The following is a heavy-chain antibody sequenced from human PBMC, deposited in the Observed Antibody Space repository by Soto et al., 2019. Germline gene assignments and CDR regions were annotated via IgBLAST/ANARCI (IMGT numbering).Heavy chain of an antibody. CDR2: ISAYNGNT. CDR1: GYTFTSYG. V-gene: IGHV1-18*01. CDR3: ARGERGEYCCCMDV. Sequence: ASVKVSCKASGYTFTSYGISWVRQAPGQGLERMGWISAYNGNTNYAQKLQGRVTMTADSFTSTAYMDLRSLRCDDSAVYYCARGERGEYCCCMDVCGEGTTVTVSS. J-gene: IGHJ6*03. D-gene: IGHD3-16*01.